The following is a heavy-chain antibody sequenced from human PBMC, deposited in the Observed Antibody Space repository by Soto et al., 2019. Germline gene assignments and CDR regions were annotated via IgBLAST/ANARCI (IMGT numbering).Heavy chain of an antibody. V-gene: IGHV3-30-3*01. CDR3: AREPLVGAPDYFDY. Sequence: QVQLVESGGGVVQPGRSLRLSCAASGFTFSSYPLHWVRQAPGKGLEWVAVISYDATTKYHADSVKGRFTISRDNSKNTLYLQMNSLRDEDTAVYYCAREPLVGAPDYFDYWGQGTLVTVSA. CDR2: ISYDATTK. D-gene: IGHD1-26*01. J-gene: IGHJ4*02. CDR1: GFTFSSYP.